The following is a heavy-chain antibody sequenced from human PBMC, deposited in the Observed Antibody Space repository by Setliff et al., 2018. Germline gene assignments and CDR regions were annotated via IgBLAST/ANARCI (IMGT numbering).Heavy chain of an antibody. CDR3: ARDPLGLEDITLFDY. J-gene: IGHJ4*02. CDR2: INLNTGNI. D-gene: IGHD3-16*01. Sequence: ASVKVSCKASGFSFTDYLMNWMRQAPEQGLEWMGRINLNTGNIFYAQEFQGRVTLTRDTSTSTAYMELTGLRYDDTAIYYCARDPLGLEDITLFDYWGLGTLVTVSS. CDR1: GFSFTDYL. V-gene: IGHV1-2*02.